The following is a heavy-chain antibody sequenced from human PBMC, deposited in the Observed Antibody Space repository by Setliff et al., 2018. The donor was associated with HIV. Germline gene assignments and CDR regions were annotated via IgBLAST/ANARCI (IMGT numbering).Heavy chain of an antibody. CDR1: GGSISSHY. V-gene: IGHV4-59*11. D-gene: IGHD3-9*01. CDR2: IYYTGIT. Sequence: PSETLSLTCTVSGGSISSHYWSWIRQPPGKGLEWIGYIYYTGITTYNPSLKSRVTISVDTSKNQFSLKLSSVTAADTAVYYCARGGYYDILTGYSNGFDYWGQGTLVTSPQ. J-gene: IGHJ4*02. CDR3: ARGGYYDILTGYSNGFDY.